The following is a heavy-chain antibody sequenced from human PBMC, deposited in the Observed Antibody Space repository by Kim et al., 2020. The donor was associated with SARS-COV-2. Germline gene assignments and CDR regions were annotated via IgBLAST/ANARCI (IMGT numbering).Heavy chain of an antibody. D-gene: IGHD6-19*01. V-gene: IGHV1-18*01. Sequence: ASVKVSCKASGYIFATYGISWVRQAPGQGLEWMGWISGHNGKTKYAQKVQGRVTTTTDTSTSTAYMELRSLRSDDTAVYYCARDFSGPIAVAGTPLYHYYYGLDVWSQGTTLTVSS. J-gene: IGHJ6*02. CDR1: GYIFATYG. CDR3: ARDFSGPIAVAGTPLYHYYYGLDV. CDR2: ISGHNGKT.